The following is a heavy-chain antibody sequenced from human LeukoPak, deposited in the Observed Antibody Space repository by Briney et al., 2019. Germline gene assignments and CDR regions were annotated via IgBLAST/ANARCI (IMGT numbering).Heavy chain of an antibody. D-gene: IGHD3-22*01. Sequence: GGSLRLSCAASGFTFSSYGMHWVRQAPGKWLEWVAFKRYDGSNKYYADSVKGRFTISRDNSKNTLYLQMNSLRAEDTAVYYCARDETDYYDSSGYKGYWGQGTLVTVSS. CDR3: ARDETDYYDSSGYKGY. CDR2: KRYDGSNK. J-gene: IGHJ4*02. V-gene: IGHV3-30*02. CDR1: GFTFSSYG.